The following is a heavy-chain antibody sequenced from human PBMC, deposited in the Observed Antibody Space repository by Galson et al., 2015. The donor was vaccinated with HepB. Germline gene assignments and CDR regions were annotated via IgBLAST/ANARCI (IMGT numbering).Heavy chain of an antibody. D-gene: IGHD3-22*01. CDR1: GFTFSSYG. CDR2: ISYDGSNK. Sequence: SLRLSCAASGFTFSSYGMHWVRQAPGKGLEWVAVISYDGSNKYYADSVKGRFTISRDNSKNTLYLQMNSLRAEDTAVYYCAKEGRGYYDSSGYYYYYYGMDVWGQGTTVTVSS. J-gene: IGHJ6*02. CDR3: AKEGRGYYDSSGYYYYYYGMDV. V-gene: IGHV3-30*18.